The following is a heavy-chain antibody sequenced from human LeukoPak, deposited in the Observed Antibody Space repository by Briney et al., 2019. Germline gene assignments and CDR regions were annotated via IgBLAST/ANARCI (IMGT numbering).Heavy chain of an antibody. CDR3: AKATMIIGGFDY. Sequence: GGSLRLSCAASGFTFSDNAMSWVRQAPGKGLEWVSAISASGGTIYYADSVKGRFIISRDDSKNTLYLQMHSLRAEDTAVYYCAKATMIIGGFDYWGQGTLVTVSS. CDR1: GFTFSDNA. J-gene: IGHJ4*02. D-gene: IGHD3-22*01. CDR2: ISASGGTI. V-gene: IGHV3-23*01.